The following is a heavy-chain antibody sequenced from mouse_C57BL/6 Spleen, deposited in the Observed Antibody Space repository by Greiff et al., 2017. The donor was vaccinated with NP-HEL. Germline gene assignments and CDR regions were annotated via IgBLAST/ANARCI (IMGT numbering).Heavy chain of an antibody. CDR1: GYSITSDY. CDR2: ISYSGST. D-gene: IGHD1-1*01. Sequence: EVKLMESGPGLAKPSQTLSFTCSATGYSITSDYWNWIRKFPGNKLEYMGYISYSGSTYYNPSLISRISTTRDTSKNHYYLQLNTVTTEDTAAYYCARYEDYGRRGFDYWGQGTTLTVSS. V-gene: IGHV3-8*01. J-gene: IGHJ2*01. CDR3: ARYEDYGRRGFDY.